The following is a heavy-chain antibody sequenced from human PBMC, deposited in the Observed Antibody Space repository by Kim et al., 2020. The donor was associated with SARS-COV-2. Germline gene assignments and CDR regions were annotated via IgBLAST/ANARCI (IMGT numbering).Heavy chain of an antibody. V-gene: IGHV3-74*01. D-gene: IGHD3-22*01. CDR1: GFTFSSYW. J-gene: IGHJ4*02. CDR2: INSDGSST. Sequence: GGSLRLSCAASGFTFSSYWMHWVRQAPGKGLVWVSRINSDGSSTSYADSVKGRFTISRDNAKNTLYLQMNSLRAEDTAVYYCASHDYYDSSAFDYWGQGTLVTVSS. CDR3: ASHDYYDSSAFDY.